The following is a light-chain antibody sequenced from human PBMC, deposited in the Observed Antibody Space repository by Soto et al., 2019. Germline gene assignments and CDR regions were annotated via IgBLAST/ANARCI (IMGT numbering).Light chain of an antibody. V-gene: IGKV1-39*01. CDR2: AAS. J-gene: IGKJ3*01. CDR3: QQSDSTPYS. Sequence: DIQMTQSPSSLSASVGDRVTITCRASQSISSYLNWYQQKPGKAPKLLIYAASSLQSGVPSRFKGSGPKPGFTLTTSSLQPEDVATYDCQQSDSTPYSFGPGTKVDIK. CDR1: QSISSY.